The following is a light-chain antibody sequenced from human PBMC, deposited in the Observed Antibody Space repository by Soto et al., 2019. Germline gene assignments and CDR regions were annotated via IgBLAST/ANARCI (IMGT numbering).Light chain of an antibody. J-gene: IGKJ1*01. CDR2: GAS. CDR1: QNVGSN. V-gene: IGKV3-15*01. CDR3: QQYINWPRT. Sequence: ERLITQSPATLSVSPGERATLSCRASQNVGSNLAWYQQKPGQAPRLLIFGASTRDTGIPARFSGSGSGTEFTLTISRLQSEDFEVYYCQQYINWPRTFGQGTKVDIK.